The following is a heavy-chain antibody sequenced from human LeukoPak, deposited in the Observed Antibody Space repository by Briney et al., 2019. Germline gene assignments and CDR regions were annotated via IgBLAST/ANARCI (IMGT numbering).Heavy chain of an antibody. CDR3: ARGNDYGDFHFDY. J-gene: IGHJ4*02. Sequence: GGSLRLSCAASGFTFSSYDMHWVRRATGKGLEWVSAIGTAGDTYYPGSVKGRFTISRENAKNSLYLQMNSLRAGDTAVYYCARGNDYGDFHFDYWGQGTLVTVSS. D-gene: IGHD4-17*01. CDR2: IGTAGDT. CDR1: GFTFSSYD. V-gene: IGHV3-13*01.